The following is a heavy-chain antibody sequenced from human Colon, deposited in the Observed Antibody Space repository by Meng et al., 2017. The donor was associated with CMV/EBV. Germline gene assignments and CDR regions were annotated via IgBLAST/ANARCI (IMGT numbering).Heavy chain of an antibody. J-gene: IGHJ5*02. CDR1: GYIFTDYY. CDR3: ARVKCGTTSCAQGSGLGP. D-gene: IGHD2-2*01. V-gene: IGHV1-2*02. Sequence: ASVKVSCKASGYIFTDYYLHWVRQAPGQGLEWMGWINPNGGGTDYAQTFQGRVTRTRDTSVTTAYLELYRLTSDDTAVYYCARVKCGTTSCAQGSGLGPWGQGTLVTVSS. CDR2: INPNGGGT.